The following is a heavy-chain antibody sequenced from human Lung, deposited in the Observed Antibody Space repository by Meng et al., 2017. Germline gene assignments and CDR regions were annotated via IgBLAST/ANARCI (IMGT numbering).Heavy chain of an antibody. Sequence: QVQLVQSGVDVKKPGASVKVSCRTSGYTFSVYYMHWVRQAPGQGLEWMGWSNPNTGGTDYAQKFQGRVTMTRDTSISTAYMELRGLRSDDTAVYYCARGNWYYFDYWGQGTLVTVSS. V-gene: IGHV1-2*02. D-gene: IGHD1-1*01. CDR2: SNPNTGGT. J-gene: IGHJ4*02. CDR1: GYTFSVYY. CDR3: ARGNWYYFDY.